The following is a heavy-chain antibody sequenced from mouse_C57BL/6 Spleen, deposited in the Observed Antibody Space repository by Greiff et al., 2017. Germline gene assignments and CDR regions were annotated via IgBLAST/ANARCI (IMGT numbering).Heavy chain of an antibody. CDR2: ISNGGGST. CDR1: GFTFSDYY. D-gene: IGHD3-3*01. Sequence: EVQRVESGGGLVQPGGSLKLSCAASGFTFSDYYMYWVRQTPEKRLEWVAYISNGGGSTYYPDTVKGRFTISRDNAKNTLYLQMSRLKSEDTAMYYCARKGLGFYAMDYWGQGTSVTVSS. V-gene: IGHV5-12*01. J-gene: IGHJ4*01. CDR3: ARKGLGFYAMDY.